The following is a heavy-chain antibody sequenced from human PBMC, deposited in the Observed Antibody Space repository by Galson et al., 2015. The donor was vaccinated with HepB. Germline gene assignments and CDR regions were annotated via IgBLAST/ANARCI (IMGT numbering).Heavy chain of an antibody. D-gene: IGHD3-16*01. V-gene: IGHV3-7*03. Sequence: SLRLSCAASGFTFSSYWMTWVRQAPGKGLEWVANIRQDGSETYYADSVTGRLTISRDNAKNSLDLQMDSLRAEDTAVYYCARARNDNVWGRGYFDFWGQGTLVTVSS. J-gene: IGHJ4*02. CDR3: ARARNDNVWGRGYFDF. CDR1: GFTFSSYW. CDR2: IRQDGSET.